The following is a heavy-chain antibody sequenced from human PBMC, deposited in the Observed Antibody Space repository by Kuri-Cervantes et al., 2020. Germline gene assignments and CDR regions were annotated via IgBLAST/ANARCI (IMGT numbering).Heavy chain of an antibody. J-gene: IGHJ3*02. D-gene: IGHD6-19*01. CDR1: GFTFSSYE. V-gene: IGHV3-48*03. CDR3: AREQVAGNRNDAFDI. Sequence: GESLKISCAASGFTFSSYEMNWVRQAPGKGLEWVSYISSSGSTIYYADSVKGRFTISRDNAKNSLYLQMNSLRADDTAVYYCAREQVAGNRNDAFDIWGQGTMVTVSS. CDR2: ISSSGSTI.